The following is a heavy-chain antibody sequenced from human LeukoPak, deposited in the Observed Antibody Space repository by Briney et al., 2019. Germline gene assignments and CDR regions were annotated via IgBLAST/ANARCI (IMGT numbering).Heavy chain of an antibody. V-gene: IGHV3-23*01. J-gene: IGHJ4*02. CDR2: ISGNGDNT. CDR1: GFTFSTYA. D-gene: IGHD6-13*01. CDR3: AAVPRYSSWDDY. Sequence: PGGSLRLSCAASGFTFSTYAMSWVRQAPGKGLEWVSAISGNGDNTYYVDSVEGRFTISRDNSKNTLYLQMNSLRAEDTAIYYCAAVPRYSSWDDYWGQGTLVTVSS.